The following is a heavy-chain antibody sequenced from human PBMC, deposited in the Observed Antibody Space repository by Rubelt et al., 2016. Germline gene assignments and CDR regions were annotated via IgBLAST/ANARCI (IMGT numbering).Heavy chain of an antibody. J-gene: IGHJ5*02. Sequence: QVQLQQWGAGLLKPSETLSLTCAVYGGSFSGYYWSWIRQPPGKGLEWIGEINHSGSTNYNPSLKSRVTISVDTSKNQSSLKLSSGTAADTAVYYGARGGRYYGSGSYQRHNWFDPWGQGTLVTVSS. CDR1: GGSFSGYY. V-gene: IGHV4-34*01. CDR2: INHSGST. D-gene: IGHD3-10*01. CDR3: ARGGRYYGSGSYQRHNWFDP.